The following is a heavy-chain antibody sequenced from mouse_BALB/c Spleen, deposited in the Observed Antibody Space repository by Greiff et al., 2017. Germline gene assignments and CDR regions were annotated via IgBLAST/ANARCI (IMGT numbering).Heavy chain of an antibody. V-gene: IGHV5-17*02. Sequence: EVQGVESGGGLVQPGGSRKLSCAASGFTFSSFGMHWVRQAPEKGLEWVAYISSGSSTIYYADTVKGRFTISRDNPKNTLFLQMTSLRSEDTAMYYCARIDYDYAMDYWGQGTSVTVSS. CDR1: GFTFSSFG. CDR3: ARIDYDYAMDY. CDR2: ISSGSSTI. J-gene: IGHJ4*01. D-gene: IGHD2-4*01.